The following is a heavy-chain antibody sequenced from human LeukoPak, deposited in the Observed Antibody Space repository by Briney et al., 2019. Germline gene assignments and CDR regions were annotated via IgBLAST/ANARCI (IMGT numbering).Heavy chain of an antibody. CDR3: AREGDIVVVPVFDP. J-gene: IGHJ5*02. D-gene: IGHD2-2*01. CDR1: GGTFSSYA. Sequence: GASVKVSCKASGGTFSSYAISWVRQAPGQGLEWMGGIIPIFGTANYAQKFQGRVTITADESTSTAYMELSSLRSKDTAVYYCAREGDIVVVPVFDPWGQGTLVTVSS. V-gene: IGHV1-69*13. CDR2: IIPIFGTA.